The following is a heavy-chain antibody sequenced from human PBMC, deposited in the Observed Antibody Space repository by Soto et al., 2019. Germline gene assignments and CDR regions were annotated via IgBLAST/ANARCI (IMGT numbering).Heavy chain of an antibody. CDR1: VYTFTSYG. CDR2: ISAYNGNT. J-gene: IGHJ3*02. D-gene: IGHD3-22*01. Sequence: GASVKVSCKASVYTFTSYGISWVRQAPGQGLEWMGWISAYNGNTNYAQKLQGRVTMTTDTSTSTAYMELRSLRSDDTAVYYCAREGPYYDRGRAAFDIWGQGTMVTVSS. CDR3: AREGPYYDRGRAAFDI. V-gene: IGHV1-18*01.